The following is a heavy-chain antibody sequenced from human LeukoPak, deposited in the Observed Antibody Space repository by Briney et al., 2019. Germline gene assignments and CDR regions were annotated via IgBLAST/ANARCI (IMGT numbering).Heavy chain of an antibody. D-gene: IGHD3-3*01. CDR2: IYSGGST. Sequence: PGGSLRLSCAASGFTVSSNYMSWVRQAPGKGLEWVSVIYSGGSTYYADSVKGRFTISRDNSKNTLYLQMNSLRAEDTAVYYCARASYDFWSGYYEGYYFDYWGQGTLVTVSS. CDR1: GFTVSSNY. J-gene: IGHJ4*02. V-gene: IGHV3-66*01. CDR3: ARASYDFWSGYYEGYYFDY.